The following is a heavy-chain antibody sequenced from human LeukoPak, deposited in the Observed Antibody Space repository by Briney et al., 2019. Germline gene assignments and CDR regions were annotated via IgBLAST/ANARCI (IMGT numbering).Heavy chain of an antibody. CDR2: ISGPGGST. CDR3: GPTLGYNYYMDV. D-gene: IGHD3-10*01. Sequence: GGSLRLSCAASGFTFSNLPMSWVRQAPGKGLDWVSAISGPGGSTYYADSVKDRFTISRDNSKNTLYLQMSSLRAEDTAVYYCGPTLGYNYYMDVWGKGTTVTVSS. CDR1: GFTFSNLP. J-gene: IGHJ6*03. V-gene: IGHV3-23*01.